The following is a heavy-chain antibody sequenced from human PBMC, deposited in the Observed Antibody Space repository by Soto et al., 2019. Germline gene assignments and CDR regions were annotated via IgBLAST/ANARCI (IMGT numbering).Heavy chain of an antibody. Sequence: SQTLSLTCXISGDSVSSNSAAWNWIRQSPSRGLEWLGRTYYRSKWYNDYAVSVKSRITINPDTSKNQFSLQLNSVTPEDTAVYYCARGSGRFLEWLLDAFDIWGQGTMVTVSS. D-gene: IGHD3-3*01. CDR2: TYYRSKWYN. V-gene: IGHV6-1*01. CDR3: ARGSGRFLEWLLDAFDI. J-gene: IGHJ3*02. CDR1: GDSVSSNSAA.